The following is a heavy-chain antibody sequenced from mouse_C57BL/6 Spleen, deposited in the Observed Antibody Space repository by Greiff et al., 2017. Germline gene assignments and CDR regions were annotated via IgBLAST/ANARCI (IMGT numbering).Heavy chain of an antibody. CDR2: IYPRSGNT. CDR3: ARGDFSSWYFDV. J-gene: IGHJ1*03. Sequence: QVQLQQSGAELARPGASVKLSCKASGYTFTSYGLSWVKQRTGQGLEWIGEIYPRSGNTYYNEKFKGKATLTADKSSSKAYMELRSLTSEDSAVXFCARGDFSSWYFDVGGTGTTVTVSS. V-gene: IGHV1-81*01. CDR1: GYTFTSYG. D-gene: IGHD1-1*01.